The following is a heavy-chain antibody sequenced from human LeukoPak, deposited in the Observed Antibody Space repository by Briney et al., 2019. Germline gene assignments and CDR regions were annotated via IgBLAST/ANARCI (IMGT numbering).Heavy chain of an antibody. V-gene: IGHV4-34*01. CDR2: INHSGST. D-gene: IGHD6-19*01. CDR1: GGSFSGYY. CDR3: ARGIRIPVTGRYFYYYMDV. Sequence: NASETLSLTCAVYGGSFSGYYWSWIRQPPGKGLEWIGEINHSGSTNYNPSLKSRVTISVDTSKNQFSLKLSSVTAADTAVYYCARGIRIPVTGRYFYYYMDVWGNGTTVTVSS. J-gene: IGHJ6*03.